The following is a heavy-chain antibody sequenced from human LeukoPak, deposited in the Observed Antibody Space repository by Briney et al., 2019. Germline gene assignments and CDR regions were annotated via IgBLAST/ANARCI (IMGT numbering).Heavy chain of an antibody. D-gene: IGHD4-23*01. Sequence: ASVKVSCKASGYTFTGYYMHWVRQAPGQGLEWMGWINPNSGGTNYAQKFQGRVTMTRDTSISTAYMELSRLRSDDTAVYYCARDHPYPVVMPDDAFDIWGQGTMVTVSS. CDR2: INPNSGGT. V-gene: IGHV1-2*02. CDR3: ARDHPYPVVMPDDAFDI. CDR1: GYTFTGYY. J-gene: IGHJ3*02.